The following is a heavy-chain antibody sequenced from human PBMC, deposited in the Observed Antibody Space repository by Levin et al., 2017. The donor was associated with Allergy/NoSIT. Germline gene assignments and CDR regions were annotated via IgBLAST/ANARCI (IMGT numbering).Heavy chain of an antibody. Sequence: SETLSLTCTVSGGSISSSSYYWGWIRQPPGKGLEWIGSIYYSGSTYYNPSLKSRVTISVDTSKNQFSLKLSSVTAADTAVYYCARTIAADTTSFDYWGQGTLVTVSS. D-gene: IGHD6-25*01. CDR1: GGSISSSSYY. CDR3: ARTIAADTTSFDY. CDR2: IYYSGST. J-gene: IGHJ4*02. V-gene: IGHV4-39*01.